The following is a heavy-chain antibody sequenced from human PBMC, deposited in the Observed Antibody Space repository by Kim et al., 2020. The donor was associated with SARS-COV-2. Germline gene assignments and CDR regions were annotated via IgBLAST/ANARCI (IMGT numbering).Heavy chain of an antibody. Sequence: GGSLRLSCAASGFTFSSYAMSWVRQAPGKGLEWVSAISGSGGSTYYADSVKGRFTISRDNSKNTLYLQMNSLRAEDTAVYYCARSPRGDCSSTSCPYWYFDLWGRGTLVTVSS. J-gene: IGHJ2*01. CDR2: ISGSGGST. CDR3: ARSPRGDCSSTSCPYWYFDL. CDR1: GFTFSSYA. V-gene: IGHV3-23*01. D-gene: IGHD2-2*01.